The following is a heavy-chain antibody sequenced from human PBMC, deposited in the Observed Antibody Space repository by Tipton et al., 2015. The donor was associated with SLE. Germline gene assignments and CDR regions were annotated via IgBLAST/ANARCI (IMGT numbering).Heavy chain of an antibody. Sequence: SLRLSCAASGFTFSSYGMHWVRQAPGKGWEWVAFIRYDGSNKYYADSVKGRFTISRDNSKNTLYLQMNSLGAEDTAVYYCANHFSGYETSEGDYWGQGTLVTVSS. CDR3: ANHFSGYETSEGDY. D-gene: IGHD5-12*01. CDR1: GFTFSSYG. CDR2: IRYDGSNK. V-gene: IGHV3-30*02. J-gene: IGHJ4*02.